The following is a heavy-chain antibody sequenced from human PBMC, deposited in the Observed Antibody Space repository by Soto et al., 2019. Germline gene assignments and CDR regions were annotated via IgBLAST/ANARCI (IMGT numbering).Heavy chain of an antibody. CDR1: GVSISSGNW. CDR2: IFHDGTA. Sequence: QVKLQESGPGLATPSGTLSLTCAVSGVSISSGNWWTWVRQSPQRGLEYIGEIFHDGTANYYPSFERRVAISVDTSKNQFSLKLTSVTAADTAIYFCARLGYDTRLNDMYFDFWGQGTLVTVSS. V-gene: IGHV4-4*02. D-gene: IGHD2-2*01. J-gene: IGHJ4*02. CDR3: ARLGYDTRLNDMYFDF.